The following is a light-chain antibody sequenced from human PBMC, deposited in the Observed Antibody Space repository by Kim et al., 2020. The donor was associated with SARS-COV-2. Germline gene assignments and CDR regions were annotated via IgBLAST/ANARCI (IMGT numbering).Light chain of an antibody. J-gene: IGLJ2*01. CDR1: SLRAYY. Sequence: LGTPCTITCHGDSLRAYYATWYQQKPGPALAPGLYGKDTPPFGIPDRFSCARSGNTASLTITGAQAEDEADFYCNSWDSSNNHVVFGGGTQLTVL. V-gene: IGLV3-19*02. CDR2: GKD. CDR3: NSWDSSNNHVV.